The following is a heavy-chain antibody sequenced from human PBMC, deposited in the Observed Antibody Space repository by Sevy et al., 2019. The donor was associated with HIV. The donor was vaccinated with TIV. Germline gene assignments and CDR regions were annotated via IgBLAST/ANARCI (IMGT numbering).Heavy chain of an antibody. CDR3: VRDNEGGASVLDY. CDR2: IKQDGYET. D-gene: IGHD3-16*01. V-gene: IGHV3-7*03. J-gene: IGHJ4*02. CDR1: GFNFRNSW. Sequence: GGSLRLSCATFGFNFRNSWMAWVRQTPGKGLEFLADIKQDGYETYHVDSVKGRFTIARDNAKNSLHLQMNSLRAEDTAMYFCVRDNEGGASVLDYWGQGTPVTVSS.